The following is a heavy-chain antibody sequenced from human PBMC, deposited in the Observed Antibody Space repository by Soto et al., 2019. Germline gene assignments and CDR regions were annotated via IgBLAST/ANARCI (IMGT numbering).Heavy chain of an antibody. J-gene: IGHJ6*02. CDR3: ARTQGSSTSLEIYYYYYYGMDV. CDR1: GGTFSSYA. Sequence: QVQLVQSGAEVKKPGSSVKISCKSSGGTFSSYAISWVRQAPGQGLEWMGGIIPISGTANYAQKFQGRVTITTDESTSTAYMKQSSLRTEDTAVYYCARTQGSSTSLEIYYYYYYGMDVWGQGTTVTVSS. D-gene: IGHD2-2*01. CDR2: IIPISGTA. V-gene: IGHV1-69*01.